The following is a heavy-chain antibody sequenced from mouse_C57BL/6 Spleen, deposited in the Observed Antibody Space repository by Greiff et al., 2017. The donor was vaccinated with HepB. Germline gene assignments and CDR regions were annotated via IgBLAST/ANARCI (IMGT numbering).Heavy chain of an antibody. V-gene: IGHV5-4*01. CDR1: GFTFSSYA. CDR2: ISDGGSYT. J-gene: IGHJ4*01. Sequence: EVMLVESGGGLVKPGGSLKLSCAASGFTFSSYAMSWVRQTPEKRLEWVATISDGGSYTYYPDNVKGRFTISRDNAKNNLYLQMNHLKSADTAMYYCARDNREAMDYWGQGTSVTVSS. CDR3: ARDNREAMDY.